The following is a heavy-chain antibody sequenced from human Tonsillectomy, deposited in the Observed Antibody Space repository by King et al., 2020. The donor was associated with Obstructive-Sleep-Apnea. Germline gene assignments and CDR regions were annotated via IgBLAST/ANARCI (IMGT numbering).Heavy chain of an antibody. D-gene: IGHD3-16*01. CDR2: IRSRTDGGPT. J-gene: IGHJ4*02. CDR3: PTDGVN. V-gene: IGHV3-15*01. CDR1: GFTFNNAW. Sequence: VQLVESGGGLVKPGGSLRLSCAASGFTFNNAWMSWVRQAPGKGLEWVGRIRSRTDGGPTDYAAPVKGRFTISRDDSKNTLYLQMNSLKTEDTAVYYCPTDGVNWGQGTLVTVSS.